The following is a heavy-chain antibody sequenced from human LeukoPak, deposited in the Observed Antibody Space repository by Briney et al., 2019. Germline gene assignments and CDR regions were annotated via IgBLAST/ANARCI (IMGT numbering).Heavy chain of an antibody. V-gene: IGHV4-59*08. D-gene: IGHD3-22*01. CDR1: GGSISSYY. CDR2: IYYSGST. CDR3: ARLPDYYDSSGYHDAFDI. Sequence: SETLSLTCTVSGGSISSYYWSWIRQPPGKGLEWIGYIYYSGSTNYNPSLKSRVTISVDTSKNQFSLKLSSVTAADTAVYYCARLPDYYDSSGYHDAFDIWGQGTMVIVSS. J-gene: IGHJ3*02.